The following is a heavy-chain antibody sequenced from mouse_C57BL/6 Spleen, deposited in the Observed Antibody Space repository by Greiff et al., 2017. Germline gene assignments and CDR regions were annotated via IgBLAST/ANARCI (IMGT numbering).Heavy chain of an antibody. Sequence: VQLQQSGAELVRPGTSVKVSCKASGYAFTNYLIEWVKQRPGQGLEWIGVINPGSGGTNYNEKFKGKATLTADKSSSTAYMQLSSLTSEDSAVYFCASGGYYAMDDWGQGTSVTVSS. CDR3: ASGGYYAMDD. V-gene: IGHV1-54*01. J-gene: IGHJ4*01. CDR1: GYAFTNYL. CDR2: INPGSGGT.